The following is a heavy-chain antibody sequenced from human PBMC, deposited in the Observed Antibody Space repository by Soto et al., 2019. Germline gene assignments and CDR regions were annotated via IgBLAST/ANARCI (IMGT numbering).Heavy chain of an antibody. J-gene: IGHJ3*02. CDR3: ARVEMTTVTIGAFDI. Sequence: QVQLVESGGGVVQPGRSLRLSCAASGFTFSSYAMHWVRQAPGKGLEWVAVISYDGSNKYYADSVKGRFTISRDNSKNTLYLKMNNLRDEDTAVYYCARVEMTTVTIGAFDIWGQGTMVTVSS. D-gene: IGHD4-17*01. CDR2: ISYDGSNK. V-gene: IGHV3-30-3*01. CDR1: GFTFSSYA.